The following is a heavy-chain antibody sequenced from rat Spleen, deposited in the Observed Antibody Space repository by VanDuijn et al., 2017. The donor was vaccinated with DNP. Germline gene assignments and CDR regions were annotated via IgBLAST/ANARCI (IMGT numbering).Heavy chain of an antibody. D-gene: IGHD1-9*01. Sequence: EVQLVESGGGLVQPGRSLKLSCAASGFTFSNYGMAWVRQGPTKGLEWVASVTNSGGSTYYRDSVKGRFTISRDNAKSTLYLQMDSLRTEDTASYYCATYSGFNSYYFDYWGQGVMVTVSS. CDR1: GFTFSNYG. J-gene: IGHJ2*01. V-gene: IGHV5S13*01. CDR3: ATYSGFNSYYFDY. CDR2: VTNSGGST.